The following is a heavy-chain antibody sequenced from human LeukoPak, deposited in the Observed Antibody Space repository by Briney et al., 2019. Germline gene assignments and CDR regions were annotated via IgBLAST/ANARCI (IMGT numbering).Heavy chain of an antibody. CDR1: GFTFSGFW. CDR3: AVSNWMDP. Sequence: GGSLRLSCAASGFTFSGFWMHWVRQAPGKGLVWVSCISFDGSDATYADSVKGRFTISRDNAKNTLHLQTDSLTVEDTAVYYCAVSNWMDPWGQGTLVTVSS. V-gene: IGHV3-74*01. J-gene: IGHJ5*02. CDR2: ISFDGSDA.